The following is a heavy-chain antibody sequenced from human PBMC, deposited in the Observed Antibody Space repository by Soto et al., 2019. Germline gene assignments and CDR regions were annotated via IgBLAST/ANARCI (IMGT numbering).Heavy chain of an antibody. CDR3: ARQHIVLMVYAMGNWFDP. V-gene: IGHV4-39*01. D-gene: IGHD2-8*01. CDR1: GGSISSSSYY. J-gene: IGHJ5*02. Sequence: SETLSLTCTVSGGSISSSSYYWGWVRQSPGKGLEWIGSIYYAGDTQYNPSLKSRVTLSVDRSNNQFSLKVTSVTAADTAVYYCARQHIVLMVYAMGNWFDPWGQG. CDR2: IYYAGDT.